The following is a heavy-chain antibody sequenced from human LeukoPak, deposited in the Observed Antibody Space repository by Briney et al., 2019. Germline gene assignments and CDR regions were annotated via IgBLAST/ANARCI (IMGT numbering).Heavy chain of an antibody. Sequence: SETLSLTCTVSGGSISSGNYYWSWIRQHPGKGLERIGYIHHSGSTYYNPSLKSRVIISVDTSKNQFSLKLNSVTAADTAVYYCASYGSGSYRFDPWGQGTLVTVSS. D-gene: IGHD3-10*01. CDR2: IHHSGST. CDR1: GGSISSGNYY. CDR3: ASYGSGSYRFDP. J-gene: IGHJ5*02. V-gene: IGHV4-31*03.